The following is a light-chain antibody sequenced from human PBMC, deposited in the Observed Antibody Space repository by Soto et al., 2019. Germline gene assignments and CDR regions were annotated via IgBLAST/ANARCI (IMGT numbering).Light chain of an antibody. Sequence: QSVLTQPPTASGSPGQSGTISFTGTRSDVGSYNYVSWYQQYPGKAPKLMIYEVSRRPSGVPDRFSGFKSGNTASLTVSGLQAEDEADYYCISYAGSSNVVFGGGTKLTVL. CDR1: RSDVGSYNY. J-gene: IGLJ2*01. V-gene: IGLV2-8*01. CDR3: ISYAGSSNVV. CDR2: EVS.